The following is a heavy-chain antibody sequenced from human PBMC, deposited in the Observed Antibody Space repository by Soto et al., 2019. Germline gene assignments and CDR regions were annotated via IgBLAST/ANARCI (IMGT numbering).Heavy chain of an antibody. D-gene: IGHD3-3*01. CDR1: GFTFSSYW. J-gene: IGHJ3*02. CDR2: IKQDGSEK. CDR3: ASGFGVVQDAFDI. Sequence: SLRLSCAASGFTFSSYWMSWVRQAPGKGLEWVANIKQDGSEKYYVDPVKGRFTISRDNAKNSLYLQMNSLRAEDTAVYYCASGFGVVQDAFDIWGQGTMVTVSS. V-gene: IGHV3-7*01.